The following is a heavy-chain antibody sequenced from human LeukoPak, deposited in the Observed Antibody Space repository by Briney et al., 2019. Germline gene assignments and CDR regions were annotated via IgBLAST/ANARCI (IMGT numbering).Heavy chain of an antibody. CDR3: ARAGADYYDSSGYPPNWFDP. CDR1: GGTFSSYA. J-gene: IGHJ5*02. CDR2: IIPIFGTA. Sequence: ASVKVSCKASGGTFSSYAISWVRQAPGQGLEWMGGIIPIFGTANYAQKFQGRVTITADESTSTAYMELSSLRSEDTAVYYCARAGADYYDSSGYPPNWFDPWGQGTLVTVSS. V-gene: IGHV1-69*13. D-gene: IGHD3-22*01.